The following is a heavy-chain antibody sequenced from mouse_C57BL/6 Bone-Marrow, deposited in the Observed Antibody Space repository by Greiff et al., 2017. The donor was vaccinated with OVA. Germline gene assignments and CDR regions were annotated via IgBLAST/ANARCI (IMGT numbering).Heavy chain of an antibody. CDR1: GYTFTSYW. CDR3: ARSTGRNWFGY. D-gene: IGHD4-1*01. V-gene: IGHV1-69*01. CDR2: IDPSDSYT. Sequence: QVQLQQPGAELVMPGASVKLSCKASGYTFTSYWMHWVKQRPGQGLEWIGEIDPSDSYTNYNQKFKGKSTLTVDKSSSTAYMQLSSLTSEDSAVYYCARSTGRNWFGYWGQGTLVTVSA. J-gene: IGHJ3*01.